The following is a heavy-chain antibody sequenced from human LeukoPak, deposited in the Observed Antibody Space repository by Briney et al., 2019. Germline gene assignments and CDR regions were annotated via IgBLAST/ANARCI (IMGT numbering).Heavy chain of an antibody. CDR1: GYSFTYYA. Sequence: ASVKVSCKASGYSFTYYAMSWVRQAPGQGLEWMGWINTDTGNPTYAQAFTGRFVFSLDTSVSTAYLQISSLKAEDTAVYYCARERQAEPYDYWGQGTLVTVSS. V-gene: IGHV7-4-1*02. CDR2: INTDTGNP. D-gene: IGHD1-14*01. CDR3: ARERQAEPYDY. J-gene: IGHJ4*02.